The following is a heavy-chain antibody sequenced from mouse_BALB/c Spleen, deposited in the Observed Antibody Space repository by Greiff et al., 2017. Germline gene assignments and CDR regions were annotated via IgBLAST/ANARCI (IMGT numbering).Heavy chain of an antibody. CDR2: IYPGGGYT. D-gene: IGHD1-1*01. Sequence: QVQLQQPGAELVRPGASVKLSCKASGYTFTSYWMNWVKQRPGHGLEWIGDIYPGGGYTNYNEKFKGKATLTADTSSSTAYMQLSSLTSEDSAVYFCAREGDGSSPYYAMDYWGQGTSVTVSS. CDR3: AREGDGSSPYYAMDY. V-gene: IGHV1-55*01. CDR1: GYTFTSYW. J-gene: IGHJ4*01.